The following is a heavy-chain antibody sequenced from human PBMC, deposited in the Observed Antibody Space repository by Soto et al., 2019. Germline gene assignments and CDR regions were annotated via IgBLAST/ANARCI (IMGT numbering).Heavy chain of an antibody. D-gene: IGHD4-4*01. Sequence: PGGSLRLSCAASGFTFSSYGMHWVRQAPGKGLEWVAVIWYDGSNKYYADSVKGRFTISRDNSKNTLYLQMNSLRAEDTAVYYCAKVLLGGYSIDYWGQGTLVTVSS. CDR2: IWYDGSNK. V-gene: IGHV3-33*06. J-gene: IGHJ4*02. CDR3: AKVLLGGYSIDY. CDR1: GFTFSSYG.